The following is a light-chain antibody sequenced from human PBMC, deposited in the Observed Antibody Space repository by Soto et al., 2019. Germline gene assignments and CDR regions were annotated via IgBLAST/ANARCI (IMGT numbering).Light chain of an antibody. Sequence: QSVLTRPPSASGPPGQSVTISCTGGSSDVGGYDSVLWYQQYPGKAPKHIIFGVHTPTPGVPDPFTGSASGNTASLTISGLQAVDEAVYYCASYAGNSRYIFGTGPKATV. CDR1: SSDVGGYDS. J-gene: IGLJ1*01. CDR3: ASYAGNSRYI. V-gene: IGLV2-8*01. CDR2: GVH.